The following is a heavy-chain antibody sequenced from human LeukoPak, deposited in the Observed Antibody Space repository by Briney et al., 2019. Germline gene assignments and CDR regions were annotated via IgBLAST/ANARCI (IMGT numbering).Heavy chain of an antibody. D-gene: IGHD2-21*01. CDR3: KLFRTHGAFDI. CDR2: IKSKTDGGTT. J-gene: IGHJ3*02. CDR1: GFTFSNYW. Sequence: PGGSLRLSCAASGFTFSNYWMHWVRQAPGKGLEWVGRIKSKTDGGTTDYAAPVKGRFTISRDDSKNSLYLQMNSLKTEDTAVYYCKLFRTHGAFDIWGQGTMVTVSS. V-gene: IGHV3-15*07.